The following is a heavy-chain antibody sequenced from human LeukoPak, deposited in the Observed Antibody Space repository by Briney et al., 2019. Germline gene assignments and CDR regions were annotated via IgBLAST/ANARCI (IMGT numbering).Heavy chain of an antibody. Sequence: PSETLSLTCSVSGDSINSDDYFSWNWIRQSPGKGLEWIGSIYHSGSTYYNPSLKSRVTISVDTAKNQFSLNLSSVTAADTAFYYCARGHIVVVTAIRLSMGGHFDNWGQGTLVTVSS. CDR1: GDSINSDDYFS. CDR3: ARGHIVVVTAIRLSMGGHFDN. J-gene: IGHJ4*02. V-gene: IGHV4-30-2*06. CDR2: IYHSGST. D-gene: IGHD2-21*02.